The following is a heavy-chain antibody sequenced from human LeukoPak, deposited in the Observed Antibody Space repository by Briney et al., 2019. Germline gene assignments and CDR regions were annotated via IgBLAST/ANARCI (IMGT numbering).Heavy chain of an antibody. CDR1: GFTFDDYA. V-gene: IGHV3-9*01. Sequence: GGSLRLSCAASGFTFDDYAMHWVRQAPGKGLEWVSGISWNSGSIGYADSVKGRFTISRDNSKNTLYLQMSSLRAEDTAVYYCAKGSSGHYYYYGMDVWGQGTTVTVSS. CDR3: AKGSSGHYYYYGMDV. J-gene: IGHJ6*02. D-gene: IGHD3-10*01. CDR2: ISWNSGSI.